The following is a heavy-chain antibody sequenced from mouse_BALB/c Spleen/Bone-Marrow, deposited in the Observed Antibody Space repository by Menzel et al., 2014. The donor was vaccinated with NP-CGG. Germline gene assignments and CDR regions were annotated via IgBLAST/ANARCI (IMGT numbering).Heavy chain of an antibody. V-gene: IGHV1-47*01. CDR3: ARKGPRNAMDY. Sequence: QVYVKQSGAEVVKPGASVKMSCKALGYTFTTYPIEWMKQNHGKSLEWIGNFHPFNDDTKYNEKFKDKAKLTVEKSSSTVYLEVSRLTSDDSAIYYCARKGPRNAMDYWGQGTSVTVSS. CDR2: FHPFNDDT. J-gene: IGHJ4*01. CDR1: GYTFTTYP.